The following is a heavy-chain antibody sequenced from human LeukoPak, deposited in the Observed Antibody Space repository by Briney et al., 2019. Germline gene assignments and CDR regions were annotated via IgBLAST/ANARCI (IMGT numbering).Heavy chain of an antibody. CDR3: ARRDYYDSSGYYSPSGAFDI. D-gene: IGHD3-22*01. CDR2: INWNGGST. CDR1: GFTFDDYG. J-gene: IGHJ3*02. Sequence: GGSLRLSYAASGFTFDDYGMSWVRQAPGKGLEWVSGINWNGGSTGYADSVKGRFTISRDNAKNSLYLQMNSLRAEGTALYYCARRDYYDSSGYYSPSGAFDIWGQGTMVTVSS. V-gene: IGHV3-20*03.